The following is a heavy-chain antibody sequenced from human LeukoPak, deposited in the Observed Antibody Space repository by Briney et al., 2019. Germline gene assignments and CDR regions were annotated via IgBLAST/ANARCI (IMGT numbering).Heavy chain of an antibody. CDR3: ARRFELGITILTGWYFDL. Sequence: GESLKISCKGSGYSFTSYWIGWVRQMPGKGLEWMGIIYPGDSDTRYSPSFQGQVTISADKSISTAYLQWSSLKASDTAMYYCARRFELGITILTGWYFDLWGRGTLVTVSS. D-gene: IGHD3-3*01. V-gene: IGHV5-51*01. CDR1: GYSFTSYW. J-gene: IGHJ2*01. CDR2: IYPGDSDT.